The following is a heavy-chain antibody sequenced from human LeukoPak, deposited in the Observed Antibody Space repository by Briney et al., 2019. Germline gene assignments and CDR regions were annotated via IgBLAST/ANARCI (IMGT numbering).Heavy chain of an antibody. V-gene: IGHV1-69*06. J-gene: IGHJ4*02. CDR3: ARCSPGDSSNFYAVLQY. Sequence: VASVKVSCKASGGTFSSYAVSWVRLTPGQGLEWPGGIIPVFGTTTYAQKFQAKVTMTADKSTNTAYLEISSLTSDDTAVYYCARCSPGDSSNFYAVLQYWGQGTQVTDST. CDR2: IIPVFGTT. D-gene: IGHD3-22*01. CDR1: GGTFSSYA.